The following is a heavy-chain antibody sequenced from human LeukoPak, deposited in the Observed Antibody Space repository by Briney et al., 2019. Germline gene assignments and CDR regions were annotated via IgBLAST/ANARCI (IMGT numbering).Heavy chain of an antibody. J-gene: IGHJ4*02. CDR1: GLTVSINY. CDR3: AKEWLGGGYFDY. CDR2: IYSDGST. Sequence: GGSLRLSCAASGLTVSINYMTWVRQAPGKGLEWVSVIYSDGSTYYADSVKGRFTISRDNSKNTLYLQMNSLRAEDTAVYYCAKEWLGGGYFDYWGQGTLVTVSS. V-gene: IGHV3-53*01. D-gene: IGHD6-19*01.